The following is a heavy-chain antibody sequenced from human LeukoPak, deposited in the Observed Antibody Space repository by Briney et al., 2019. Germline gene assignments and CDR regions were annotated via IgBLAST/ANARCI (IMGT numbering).Heavy chain of an antibody. Sequence: AGGSLRLSCAASGFTFSSYAVSWVRQAPGKGLEWVSAISGSGYSTYYADSVKGRFTISRDNSKNTLYLQMNSLRAEDTAVYYCAKYQSDFDWSHDAFDIWGQGTMVTVSS. CDR1: GFTFSSYA. V-gene: IGHV3-23*01. CDR2: ISGSGYST. D-gene: IGHD3-9*01. CDR3: AKYQSDFDWSHDAFDI. J-gene: IGHJ3*02.